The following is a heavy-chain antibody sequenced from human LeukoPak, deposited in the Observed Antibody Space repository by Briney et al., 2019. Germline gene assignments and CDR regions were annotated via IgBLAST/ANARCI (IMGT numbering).Heavy chain of an antibody. CDR2: IFPSSDEI. CDR3: ATYRQIQVPFEF. D-gene: IGHD5-18*01. V-gene: IGHV3-23*01. J-gene: IGHJ4*02. Sequence: GGSLRLSCAASGFTFSIYEMNWVRQAPGKGLEWVSSIFPSSDEIHYADSVKGRFTISRDNSKSTLSLQMDSLRAEDTATYYCATYRQIQVPFEFWGQGTLVTVSS. CDR1: GFTFSIYE.